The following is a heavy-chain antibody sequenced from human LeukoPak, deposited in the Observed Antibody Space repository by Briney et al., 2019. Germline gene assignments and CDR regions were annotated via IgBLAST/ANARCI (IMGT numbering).Heavy chain of an antibody. D-gene: IGHD5-18*01. V-gene: IGHV3-21*01. CDR2: ISSSSSYI. CDR3: ARDQVDVDTAMVGEDYYYGMDV. CDR1: GFTFSSYS. Sequence: GGSLRLSCAASGFTFSSYSMNRVRQAPGKGLEWVSSISSSSSYIYYADSVKGRFTISRDNAKNSLYLQMNSLRAEDTAVYYCARDQVDVDTAMVGEDYYYGMDVWGQGTTVTVSS. J-gene: IGHJ6*02.